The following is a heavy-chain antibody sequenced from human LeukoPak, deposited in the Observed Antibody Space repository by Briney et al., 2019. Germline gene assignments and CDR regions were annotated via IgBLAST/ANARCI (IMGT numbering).Heavy chain of an antibody. V-gene: IGHV3-33*01. D-gene: IGHD3-9*01. J-gene: IGHJ4*02. CDR1: GFTFSSYG. CDR2: IWYDGSNK. CDR3: ARDPVLRYFDWSPPFGY. Sequence: GRSLRLSCAASGFTFSSYGMHWVRQAPGKGLEWVAVIWYDGSNKYYADSVKGRFTIYRDNSKNTLYLQMNSLRAEDTAVYYCARDPVLRYFDWSPPFGYWDQGTLVTVSS.